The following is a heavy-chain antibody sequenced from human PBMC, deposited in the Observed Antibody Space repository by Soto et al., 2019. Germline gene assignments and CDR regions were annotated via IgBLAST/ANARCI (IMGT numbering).Heavy chain of an antibody. CDR2: IYPGDSDT. CDR3: ARAPYDILTGYYTYYYYYYGMDV. V-gene: IGHV5-51*01. Sequence: GESLKISCKGSGYSFTSYWIGWVRQMPGKGLEWMGIIYPGDSDTRYSPSFQGQVTISADKSISTAYLQWSSLKASDTAMYYCARAPYDILTGYYTYYYYYYGMDVWGQGTTVTVSS. J-gene: IGHJ6*02. CDR1: GYSFTSYW. D-gene: IGHD3-9*01.